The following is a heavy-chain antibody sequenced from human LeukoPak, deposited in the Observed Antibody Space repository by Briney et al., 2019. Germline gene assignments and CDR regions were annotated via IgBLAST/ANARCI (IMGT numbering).Heavy chain of an antibody. D-gene: IGHD3-3*01. CDR2: IKQDGSEK. CDR1: GFSLSSYW. Sequence: GGSLRLSCAASGFSLSSYWMSSVRQAPGKGLEWVANIKQDGSEKYYVVSVKGRFTISRDNAKNSLYLQMNSLRAEDTSVYCCARDRNGDFWSTYYTGYFDYWGQGTLVTVSS. V-gene: IGHV3-7*01. CDR3: ARDRNGDFWSTYYTGYFDY. J-gene: IGHJ4*02.